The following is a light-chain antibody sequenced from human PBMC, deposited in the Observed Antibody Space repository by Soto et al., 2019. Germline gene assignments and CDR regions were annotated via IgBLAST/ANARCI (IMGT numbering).Light chain of an antibody. J-gene: IGKJ4*01. V-gene: IGKV1-27*01. CDR2: GAS. Sequence: DIPVTQSPSSLSASLGDRVSITCRASRDISNYLAWYQQKPGQVPRLLISGASTLHSGVPSRFSGSGSGTDFTLTITSLQPEDIATYFCQKYDTVPLTFGGGTKVEI. CDR1: RDISNY. CDR3: QKYDTVPLT.